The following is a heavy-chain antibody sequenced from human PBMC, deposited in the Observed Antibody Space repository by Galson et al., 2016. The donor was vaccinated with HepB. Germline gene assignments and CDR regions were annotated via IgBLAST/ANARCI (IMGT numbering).Heavy chain of an antibody. Sequence: SETLSLTCTVSGGSITTGVFYWAWLRQPPGKGLEWIGNIYYGGNTYYNPSLKSRVTVSVDTSKNQFSLRLASVTAADTALYYCARQGYDGTYGWVDPWGQGTLVTVSS. CDR1: GGSITTGVFY. D-gene: IGHD1-26*01. CDR2: IYYGGNT. J-gene: IGHJ5*02. CDR3: ARQGYDGTYGWVDP. V-gene: IGHV4-39*01.